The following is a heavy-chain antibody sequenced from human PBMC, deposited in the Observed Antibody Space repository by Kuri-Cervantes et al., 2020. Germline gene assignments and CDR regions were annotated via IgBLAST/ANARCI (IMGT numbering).Heavy chain of an antibody. V-gene: IGHV4-61*01. CDR3: ARDGWGRGHERKFDY. J-gene: IGHJ4*02. D-gene: IGHD2-8*02. CDR1: GGSVSSGSYY. CDR2: IYYSGST. Sequence: ESLKISCTVSGGSVSSGSYYWIWIRQPPGKGLEWIGYIYYSGSTNYNPSLKSRVTISVDTSKNQFSLKLSSVTAADTAVYYCARDGWGRGHERKFDYCGQGTLVTVSS.